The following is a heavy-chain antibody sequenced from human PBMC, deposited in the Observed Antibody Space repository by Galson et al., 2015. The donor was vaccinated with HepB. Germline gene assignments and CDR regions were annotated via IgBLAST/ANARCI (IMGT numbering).Heavy chain of an antibody. Sequence: SVKVSCKASGGTFSSYAMGWVRQAPVGGLEGMGRIIPILGIATYAQKFQGRVTITADKSTSTAYLQWSSLKASDTAMYYCARLIRSMIVVVGEDNWFDPWGQGTLVTVSS. CDR2: IIPILGIA. CDR3: ARLIRSMIVVVGEDNWFDP. D-gene: IGHD3-22*01. J-gene: IGHJ5*02. CDR1: GGTFSSYA. V-gene: IGHV1-69*04.